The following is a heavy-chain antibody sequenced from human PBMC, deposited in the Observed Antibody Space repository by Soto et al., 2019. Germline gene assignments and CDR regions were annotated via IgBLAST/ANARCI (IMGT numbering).Heavy chain of an antibody. D-gene: IGHD2-15*01. CDR3: ARGSVVQYWYFDL. CDR1: GDSVSSYY. J-gene: IGHJ2*01. CDR2: IYYNGSP. V-gene: IGHV4-59*02. Sequence: SETLSLTCTVSGDSVSSYYWSWIRQPPGKELEWIGYIYYNGSPEYNPSLKSRVTLSLDTSKNQFSLKLDSVTAADTAVYYCARGSVVQYWYFDLWGRGTLVTVS.